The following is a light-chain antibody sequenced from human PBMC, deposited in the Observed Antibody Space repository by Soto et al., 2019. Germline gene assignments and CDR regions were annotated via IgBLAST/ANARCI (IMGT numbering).Light chain of an antibody. CDR2: GAS. CDR3: QQYNNWPPMNT. J-gene: IGKJ2*01. CDR1: QSVSSN. V-gene: IGKV3-15*01. Sequence: EIVMTQSPATLSVSPGERATLSCRASQSVSSNLAWYQQKPGQAPRLLIYGASTRATGIPARCSGSGSGTEFTLTVSSLPSEDFAVYYCQQYNNWPPMNTFGQGTKLEIK.